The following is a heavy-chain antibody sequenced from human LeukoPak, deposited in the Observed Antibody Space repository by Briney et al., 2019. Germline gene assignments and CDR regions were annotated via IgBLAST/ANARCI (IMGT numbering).Heavy chain of an antibody. Sequence: SETLSLTCAVYGGSFSGYYWSWIRQPPGKGLEWIGEINHSGSTNYNPSLKSRVTISVDTSKNQFSLKLSSVTAADTAVYYCAREGSIAVSYWGQGTLVTVSS. CDR1: GGSFSGYY. J-gene: IGHJ4*02. V-gene: IGHV4-34*01. D-gene: IGHD6-19*01. CDR3: AREGSIAVSY. CDR2: INHSGST.